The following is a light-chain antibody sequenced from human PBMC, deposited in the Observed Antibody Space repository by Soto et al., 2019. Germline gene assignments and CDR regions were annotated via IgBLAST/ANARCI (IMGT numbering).Light chain of an antibody. J-gene: IGKJ1*01. CDR1: QSISSW. CDR3: QQYNNWPRT. Sequence: DIQMTQSPSTLSASVGDTVTVTFRASQSISSWLAWYQQKPGKAPKLLIYKASSLESGVPSRFSGSGSGTEFTLTISSLQSEDFAVYYCQQYNNWPRTFGQGTKVDIK. CDR2: KAS. V-gene: IGKV1-5*03.